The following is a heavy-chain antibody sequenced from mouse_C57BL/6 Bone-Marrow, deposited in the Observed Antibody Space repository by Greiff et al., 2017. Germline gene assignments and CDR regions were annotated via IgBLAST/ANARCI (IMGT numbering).Heavy chain of an antibody. V-gene: IGHV1-64*01. J-gene: IGHJ3*01. CDR1: GYTFTSYW. CDR3: ARYYPYRGAY. D-gene: IGHD1-1*01. CDR2: IHPNSGST. Sequence: QVQLQQPGAELVKPGASVKLSCKASGYTFTSYWMHWVKQRPGQGLEWIGMIHPNSGSTNYNEKVKSKATLTVDKSSSTAYMQLSSLTSEDSAVYYCARYYPYRGAYWGQGTLVTVSA.